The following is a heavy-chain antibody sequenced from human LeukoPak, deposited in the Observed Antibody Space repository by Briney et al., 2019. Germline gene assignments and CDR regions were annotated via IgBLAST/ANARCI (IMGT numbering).Heavy chain of an antibody. CDR1: GFTVSSNY. V-gene: IGHV3-66*02. D-gene: IGHD3-9*01. CDR2: IYSGGST. CDR3: AREGVDILTGYYPH. Sequence: GGSLRLSCAASGFTVSSNYMSWVRQAPGKGLEWVSVIYSGGSTYYADSVKGRFTISRDNSKNTLYLQMNSLRAEDTAVYYCAREGVDILTGYYPHWGQGTLVTVSS. J-gene: IGHJ4*02.